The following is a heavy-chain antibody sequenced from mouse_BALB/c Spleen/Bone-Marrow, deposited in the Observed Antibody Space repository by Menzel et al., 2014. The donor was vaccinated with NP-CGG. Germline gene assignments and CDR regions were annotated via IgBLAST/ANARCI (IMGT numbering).Heavy chain of an antibody. CDR3: ARGVYGRYLYYYAMDY. CDR1: GYTFTNFD. Sequence: VQLQQSGAELVKPGASVKLSCKASGYTFTNFDINWVRQRPEQGLEWIRWIFPGDGSTTYNEKFKGKASLTTDKSSSTAFMQLSRLTSEDSAVYFCARGVYGRYLYYYAMDYWGQGTSVTVSS. CDR2: IFPGDGST. D-gene: IGHD1-1*02. J-gene: IGHJ4*01. V-gene: IGHV1-85*01.